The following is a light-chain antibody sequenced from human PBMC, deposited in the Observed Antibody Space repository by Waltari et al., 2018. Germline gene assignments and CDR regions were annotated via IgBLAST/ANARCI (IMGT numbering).Light chain of an antibody. V-gene: IGLV8-61*01. Sequence: QTVVTQEPSLSVSPGGTVTLTCALTSGSVSTTSYATWYQQTPGQPPRTPVFKGSSRPSGVPDRFAGSVLGNTAALTITGAQADDESNYYCSLYMGSGIWVFGGGTKLTVL. CDR1: SGSVSTTSY. CDR3: SLYMGSGIWV. J-gene: IGLJ3*02. CDR2: KGS.